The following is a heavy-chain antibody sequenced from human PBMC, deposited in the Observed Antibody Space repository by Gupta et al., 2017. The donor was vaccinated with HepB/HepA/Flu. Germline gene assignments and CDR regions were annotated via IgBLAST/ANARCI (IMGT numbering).Heavy chain of an antibody. CDR1: GFTFDDYT. CDR2: ISWNSGSI. V-gene: IGHV3-9*01. CDR3: AKDIASSSWTGPDY. D-gene: IGHD6-13*01. Sequence: EVQLVESGGGLVQPGRSLRLSCAASGFTFDDYTMHWVRQAPGKGLEWVSGISWNSGSIGYADSVKGRFTISRDNAKNSLYLQMNSLRAEDTALYYCAKDIASSSWTGPDYWGQGTLVTVSS. J-gene: IGHJ4*02.